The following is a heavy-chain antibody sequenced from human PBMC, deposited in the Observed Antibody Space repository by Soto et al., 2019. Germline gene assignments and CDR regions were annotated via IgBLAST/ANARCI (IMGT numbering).Heavy chain of an antibody. CDR1: GFAFSAYD. J-gene: IGHJ6*02. Sequence: DVQLLESGGGLVQPGGCLRLSCVASGFAFSAYDMSWVRQGQGKGLEWVSGISETGSGTYYADSVKGRFTISRDNSKNTLYLQMSSLRAEDTAVYYCAKDTAPQVVWGQGTTVTVS. CDR2: ISETGSGT. CDR3: AKDTAPQVV. V-gene: IGHV3-23*01. D-gene: IGHD5-18*01.